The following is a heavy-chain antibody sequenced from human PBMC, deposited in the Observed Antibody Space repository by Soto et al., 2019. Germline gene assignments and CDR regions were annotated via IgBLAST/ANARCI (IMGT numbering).Heavy chain of an antibody. Sequence: QVQLQESGPGLVKPSETLSLTCTVTGDSVSSGSYSWSWIRQSPGKALEWMGNIYYSGGTDYNPSLKSRVTISLETSKNHFSLKLHSVTAADTALYYCARMWLTRYDFWGHGTLVTVSS. D-gene: IGHD6-19*01. V-gene: IGHV4-61*03. CDR1: GDSVSSGSYS. J-gene: IGHJ4*01. CDR3: ARMWLTRYDF. CDR2: IYYSGGT.